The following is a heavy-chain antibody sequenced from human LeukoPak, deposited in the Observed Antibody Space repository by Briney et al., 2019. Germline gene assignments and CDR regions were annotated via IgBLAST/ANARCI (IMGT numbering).Heavy chain of an antibody. CDR2: INQDGSEE. J-gene: IGHJ4*02. CDR3: VRDGGVSGYDLLDY. CDR1: GFTFSNYW. V-gene: IGHV3-7*01. D-gene: IGHD5-12*01. Sequence: GGSLRLSCAASGFTFSNYWMSSVRQAPGKGLELVAHINQDGSEEHYMDSVKARFIISRDNAKNSLSLQMDSLRAEDTAVYYCVRDGGVSGYDLLDYWGQGTLVTVSS.